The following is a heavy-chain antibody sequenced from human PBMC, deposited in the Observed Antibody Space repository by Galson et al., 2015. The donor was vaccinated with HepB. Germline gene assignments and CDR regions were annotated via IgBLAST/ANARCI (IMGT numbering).Heavy chain of an antibody. V-gene: IGHV3-30*18. J-gene: IGHJ4*02. CDR2: ISYDGSNK. D-gene: IGHD1-7*01. CDR1: GFTFSSYG. CDR3: AKDLGPYNWNLFRGIDY. Sequence: SLRLSCAASGFTFSSYGMHWVRQAPGKGLEWVAVISYDGSNKYYADSVKGRFTISRDNSKNTLYLQMNSLRAEDTAVYYCAKDLGPYNWNLFRGIDYWGQGTLVTVSS.